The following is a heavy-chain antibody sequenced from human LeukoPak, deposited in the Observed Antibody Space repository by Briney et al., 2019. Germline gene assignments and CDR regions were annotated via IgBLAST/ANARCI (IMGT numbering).Heavy chain of an antibody. V-gene: IGHV3-48*03. J-gene: IGHJ6*04. Sequence: GGSLRLSCAASEFTFSSYEMTWVRQAPGKGLVWVPYISSSGSTIYYADSVKGRFTISRDNAKNSLYLQMNSLRAEDTAVYYCAELGITMIGGVWGKGTTVTISS. CDR1: EFTFSSYE. CDR3: AELGITMIGGV. CDR2: ISSSGSTI. D-gene: IGHD3-10*02.